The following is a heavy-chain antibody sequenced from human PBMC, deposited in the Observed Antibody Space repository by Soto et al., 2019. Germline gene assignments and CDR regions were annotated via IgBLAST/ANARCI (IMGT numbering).Heavy chain of an antibody. CDR3: ASFSLYDFLTGSTSPQYYFDY. CDR2: IRTYNGDA. Sequence: QVPLVQSGSQVKEPGASLKVSSTASGYTFTDTGIAWVRQAPGQGLEWMGWIRTYNGDANYAQSLQDRLTLTSDTSTSTAYMELRSLRSDDTAVYYCASFSLYDFLTGSTSPQYYFDYWGQGTLVTVSS. J-gene: IGHJ4*02. CDR1: GYTFTDTG. D-gene: IGHD3-9*01. V-gene: IGHV1-18*01.